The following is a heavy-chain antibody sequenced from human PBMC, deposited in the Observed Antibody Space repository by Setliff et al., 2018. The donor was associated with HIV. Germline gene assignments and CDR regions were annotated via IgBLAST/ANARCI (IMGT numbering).Heavy chain of an antibody. CDR1: GFTFSSYA. Sequence: GGSLRLSCAASGFTFSSYAMQWVRQAPGKGLEWVAVISSDGSNEYYADSVKGRFTISRDNSKNTLYVQMNSLRAEDTAVYYCARVRLTMIMMVDYFDQWGQGTLVTVSS. CDR2: ISSDGSNE. CDR3: ARVRLTMIMMVDYFDQ. D-gene: IGHD3-22*01. V-gene: IGHV3-30*04. J-gene: IGHJ4*02.